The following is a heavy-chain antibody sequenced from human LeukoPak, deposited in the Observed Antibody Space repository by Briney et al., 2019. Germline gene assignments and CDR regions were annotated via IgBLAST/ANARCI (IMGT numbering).Heavy chain of an antibody. CDR1: GGSLSSYY. J-gene: IGHJ4*02. V-gene: IGHV4-59*01. CDR2: IYYRGST. D-gene: IGHD3-3*01. CDR3: ARVPTDFWSGYYYFDY. Sequence: SETLSLTCTVSGGSLSSYYWSWIRQPPGKGLEWIGYIYYRGSTNYNPSLKSRVTISVDTSKNQFSLKLSSVTAADTAVYYCARVPTDFWSGYYYFDYWGQGTLVTVSS.